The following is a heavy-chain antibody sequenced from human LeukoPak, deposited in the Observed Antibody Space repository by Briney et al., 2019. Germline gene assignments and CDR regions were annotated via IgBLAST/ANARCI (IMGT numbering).Heavy chain of an antibody. CDR1: VYTFTSYD. Sequence: ASVKVSCKVSVYTFTSYDIHWVRQASGQGLVWRGWINPNSGNKGYAQKFQGRVSITRNTSISTAYMELSSLRSEDTAVYYCARDDLGITRVRFYYYYGMDVWGQGTTVTVSS. V-gene: IGHV1-8*01. D-gene: IGHD1-20*01. CDR2: INPNSGNK. J-gene: IGHJ6*02. CDR3: ARDDLGITRVRFYYYYGMDV.